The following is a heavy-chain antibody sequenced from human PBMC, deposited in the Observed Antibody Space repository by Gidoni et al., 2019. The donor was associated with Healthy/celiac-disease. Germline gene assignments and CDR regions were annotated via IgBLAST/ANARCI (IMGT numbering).Heavy chain of an antibody. CDR2: ISSSNSYI. V-gene: IGHV3-21*01. CDR1: GFTFSSYS. CDR3: AREAVPDY. J-gene: IGHJ4*02. D-gene: IGHD1-1*01. Sequence: EVQLVESGGGLVKPGGSVRLSCEASGFTFSSYSMNWVRQAPGKGLEWVSSISSSNSYIYYADSVKGRFTISRDNAKNSLYLQMNSLGAEDTAVYYCAREAVPDYWGQGTLVTVSS.